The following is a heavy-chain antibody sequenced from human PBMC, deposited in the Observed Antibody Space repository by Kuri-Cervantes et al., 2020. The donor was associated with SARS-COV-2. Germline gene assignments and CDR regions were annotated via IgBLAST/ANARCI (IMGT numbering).Heavy chain of an antibody. CDR1: GGSFSGYY. Sequence: GSLRLSCAVYGGSFSGYYWSWIRQPPGKGLEWIGSIYHSGSTYYNPSLKSRVTISVDTSKNQFSLKLSSVTAADTAVYYCARQLRLYSMDVWGKGTTVTVSS. V-gene: IGHV4-34*01. J-gene: IGHJ6*03. CDR3: ARQLRLYSMDV. D-gene: IGHD5-12*01. CDR2: IYHSGST.